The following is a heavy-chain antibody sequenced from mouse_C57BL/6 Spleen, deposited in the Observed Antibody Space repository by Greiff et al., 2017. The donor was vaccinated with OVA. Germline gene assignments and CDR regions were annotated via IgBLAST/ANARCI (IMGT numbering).Heavy chain of an antibody. J-gene: IGHJ4*01. Sequence: GGGLVQPKGSLKLSCAASGFSFNTYAMNWVRQAPGKGLEWVARIRSKSNNYATYYADSVKDRFTISRDDSESMLYLQMNNLKTEDTAMYYCVRQGSNYDYYAMDYWGQGTSVTVSS. CDR2: IRSKSNNYAT. CDR1: GFSFNTYA. CDR3: VRQGSNYDYYAMDY. D-gene: IGHD2-5*01. V-gene: IGHV10-1*01.